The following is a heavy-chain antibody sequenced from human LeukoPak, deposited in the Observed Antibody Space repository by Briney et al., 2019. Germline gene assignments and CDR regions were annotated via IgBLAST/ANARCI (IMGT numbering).Heavy chain of an antibody. CDR2: IWYDGSNK. CDR1: GFTFSSYG. Sequence: GGSLRLSCAASGFTFSSYGMHWVRQAPGKGLEWVAVIWYDGSNKYYADSVKGRFTISRDNSKNTLYLQMNSLRAEDTAVYYCARGEGDYYDSSGYLLDYWGQGTLVTVSS. D-gene: IGHD3-22*01. J-gene: IGHJ4*02. V-gene: IGHV3-33*01. CDR3: ARGEGDYYDSSGYLLDY.